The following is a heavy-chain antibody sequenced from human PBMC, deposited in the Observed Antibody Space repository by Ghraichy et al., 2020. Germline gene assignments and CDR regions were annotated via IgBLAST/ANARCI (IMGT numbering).Heavy chain of an antibody. CDR1: GGSISSYY. J-gene: IGHJ4*02. D-gene: IGHD3-22*01. V-gene: IGHV4-59*01. CDR3: ARGYYYDSSGYYEGFDY. CDR2: IYYSGST. Sequence: SETLSLTCTVSGGSISSYYWSWIRQPPGKGLEWIGYIYYSGSTNYNPSLKSRVTISVDTSKNQFSLKLSSVTAADTAVYYCARGYYYDSSGYYEGFDYWGQGTLVTVSS.